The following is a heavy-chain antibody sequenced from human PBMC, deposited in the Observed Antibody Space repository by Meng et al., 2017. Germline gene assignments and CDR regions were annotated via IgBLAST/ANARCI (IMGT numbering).Heavy chain of an antibody. CDR1: GGTFSSYA. V-gene: IGHV1-69*01. Sequence: QGQLGQSGAEVKRPWASVKASCKAAGGTFSSYAISWVRPAPGQGLEWMGGIIPIFGTANYAQKFQGRVTITADESTSTAYMELSSLRSEDTAVYYCARIWNSLKDYDYWGQGTLVTVSS. J-gene: IGHJ4*02. D-gene: IGHD1-7*01. CDR3: ARIWNSLKDYDY. CDR2: IIPIFGTA.